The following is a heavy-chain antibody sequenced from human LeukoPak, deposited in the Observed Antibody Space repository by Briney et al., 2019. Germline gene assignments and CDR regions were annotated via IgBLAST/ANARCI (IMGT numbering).Heavy chain of an antibody. D-gene: IGHD5-18*01. CDR3: AMKGGGYSSRLIPKYYFDY. CDR1: GYTFTGYY. V-gene: IGHV1-2*02. J-gene: IGHJ4*02. CDR2: INPNSGGT. Sequence: ASVKVFCKASGYTFTGYYMHWVRQAPGQGLEWMGWINPNSGGTNYAQKFQGRVTMTRDTSISTAYMELSRLRSDDTAVYYCAMKGGGYSSRLIPKYYFDYWGQGTLVTVSS.